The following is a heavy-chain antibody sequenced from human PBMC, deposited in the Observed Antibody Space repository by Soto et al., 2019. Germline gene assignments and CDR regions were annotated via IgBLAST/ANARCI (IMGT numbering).Heavy chain of an antibody. CDR3: ARDGLVWFGDLSLSQTAKKTRHYGMDV. D-gene: IGHD3-10*01. CDR1: GFTFSDYY. Sequence: KPGGSLRLSCAASGFTFSDYYMNWVRQAPGKGLEWVSSISSSSTIYYADSVKGRFTISRDNAKNSLYLQMNSLRAEDTAVYYCARDGLVWFGDLSLSQTAKKTRHYGMDVWGQGTTVTVSS. CDR2: ISSSSTI. J-gene: IGHJ6*02. V-gene: IGHV3-11*04.